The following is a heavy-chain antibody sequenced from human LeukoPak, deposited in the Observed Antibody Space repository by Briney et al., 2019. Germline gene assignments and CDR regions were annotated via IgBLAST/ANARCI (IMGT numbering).Heavy chain of an antibody. V-gene: IGHV4-31*03. CDR1: GGSINSGGYY. Sequence: PSQTLSLTCTVSGGSINSGGYYWTWIRQHPGKGLEWIGEINHSGSTNYNPSLKSRVTISVDTSKNQFSLNLSSVTAADTAVYYCARERGYSGYDWRYYYYYYMDVWGKGTTVTVSS. D-gene: IGHD5-12*01. CDR3: ARERGYSGYDWRYYYYYYMDV. CDR2: INHSGST. J-gene: IGHJ6*03.